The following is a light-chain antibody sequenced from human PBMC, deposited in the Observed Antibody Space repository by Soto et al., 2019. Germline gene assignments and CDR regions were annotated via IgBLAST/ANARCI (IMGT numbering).Light chain of an antibody. CDR1: SSDVGAYDY. CDR3: QSYDSSLSAV. CDR2: EDS. Sequence: QSVLTQPASVSGSPGQSITISCTGTSSDVGAYDYVSWYQQHPDKAPKLMIYEDSNRPSGVSNRFSGSKSVNTATLNISGLQAEDEADYYCQSYDSSLSAVFGGGTKVTVL. J-gene: IGLJ2*01. V-gene: IGLV2-14*03.